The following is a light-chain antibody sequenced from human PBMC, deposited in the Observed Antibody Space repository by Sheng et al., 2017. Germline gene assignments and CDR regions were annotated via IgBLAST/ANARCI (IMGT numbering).Light chain of an antibody. CDR1: QSISSW. CDR3: LQYSDDWS. J-gene: IGKJ1*01. CDR2: KAS. V-gene: IGKV1-5*03. Sequence: DIQMTQSPSTLSASVGDRVTITCRASQSISSWLAWFQQKPGKAPNLLIYKASSLESGVPSRFSGSGSGTEFTLTINSLQPDDFATYYCLQYSDDWSFGQGTKVENK.